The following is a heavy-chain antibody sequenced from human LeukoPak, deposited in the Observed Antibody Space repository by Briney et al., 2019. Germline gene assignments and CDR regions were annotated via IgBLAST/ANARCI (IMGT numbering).Heavy chain of an antibody. CDR1: EFTFSSYE. V-gene: IGHV3-48*03. Sequence: HPGGSLRLSCAASEFTFSSYEMDWVRQAPGKGLEWVSYISSSGSTIYNADSVKGRFTISRDNAKNSLYLQMNSLRAEDTAVYYCARDRGTRGYYDSSGYFPYYFDYWGQGTLVTVSS. CDR2: ISSSGSTI. J-gene: IGHJ4*02. D-gene: IGHD3-22*01. CDR3: ARDRGTRGYYDSSGYFPYYFDY.